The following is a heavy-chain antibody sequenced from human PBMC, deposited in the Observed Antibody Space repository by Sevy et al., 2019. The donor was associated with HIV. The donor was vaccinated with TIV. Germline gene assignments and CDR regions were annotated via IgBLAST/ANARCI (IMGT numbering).Heavy chain of an antibody. Sequence: GGSLRLSCVASGFTFTNAWMGWVRQAPGKGLEWVGRIRSNTDGGTRDYAAPLKGRLTISRDDSKNTLYLQMNILKSADKAVYYCTTDREYGDYKGGFDSWGHGTLVTVSS. CDR2: IRSNTDGGTR. J-gene: IGHJ4*01. CDR3: TTDREYGDYKGGFDS. V-gene: IGHV3-15*01. D-gene: IGHD4-17*01. CDR1: GFTFTNAW.